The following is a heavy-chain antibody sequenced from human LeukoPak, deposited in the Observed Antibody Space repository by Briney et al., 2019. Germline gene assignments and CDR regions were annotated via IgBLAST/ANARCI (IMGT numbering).Heavy chain of an antibody. CDR2: IRYDGSNK. D-gene: IGHD2-8*01. J-gene: IGHJ6*03. V-gene: IGHV3-30*02. Sequence: GGSLRLSCAASGFTFSSYGMHWVRQAPGKGLEWVAFIRYDGSNKYYADSVKGRFTISRDNSKNTLYLQMNSLRAEDTAVYYCARAYCTNGVCYTGYMDVWGKGTTVTVSS. CDR1: GFTFSSYG. CDR3: ARAYCTNGVCYTGYMDV.